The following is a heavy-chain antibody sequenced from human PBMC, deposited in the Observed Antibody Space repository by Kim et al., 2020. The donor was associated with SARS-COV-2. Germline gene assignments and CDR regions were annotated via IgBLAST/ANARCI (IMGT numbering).Heavy chain of an antibody. V-gene: IGHV4-61*01. D-gene: IGHD3-10*01. Sequence: SETLSLTCTVSGGSISSGYYSWSWIRQRPGKGLNWYGYINYSGNNNYTPTLQITISVSTAKNQNSLTLSPVTVTATATSVCACARWLGWSVGQDYMYFWG. CDR3: ACARWLGWSVGQDYMYF. CDR2: INYSGNN. CDR1: GGSISSGYYS. J-gene: IGHJ6*03.